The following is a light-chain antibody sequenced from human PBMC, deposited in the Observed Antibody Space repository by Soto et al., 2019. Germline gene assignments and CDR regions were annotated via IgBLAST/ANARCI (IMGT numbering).Light chain of an antibody. J-gene: IGLJ1*01. CDR2: EAS. CDR1: STDFVSYNR. Sequence: QSVLTQPPSVSGSPGQSVTISCTGTSTDFVSYNRVSWYQQPPGTAPELIIYEASNRPSGVPDRFSGSKSGNTASLTISGLQAADEADYYCSSFTTSSTLVFGTGTKVTVL. V-gene: IGLV2-18*02. CDR3: SSFTTSSTLV.